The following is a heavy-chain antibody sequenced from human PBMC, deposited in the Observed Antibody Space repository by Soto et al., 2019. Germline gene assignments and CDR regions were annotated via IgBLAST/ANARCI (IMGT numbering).Heavy chain of an antibody. CDR3: ARGQLPAATTYFDF. CDR1: GFTFSGYP. CDR2: IWFDGSNK. V-gene: IGHV3-33*01. J-gene: IGHJ4*01. D-gene: IGHD2-15*01. Sequence: QVHLVESGGGVVQPGGPLGLSWAPSGFTFSGYPIHGVRQAPGKGLEWVAIIWFDGSNKYYADPVKGRFSISRDNSKNTLFLQMDSLRAEDTAVYYCARGQLPAATTYFDFWGQGTLVIVSS.